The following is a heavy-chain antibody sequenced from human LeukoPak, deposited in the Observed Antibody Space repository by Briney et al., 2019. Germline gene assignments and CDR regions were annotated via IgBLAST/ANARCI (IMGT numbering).Heavy chain of an antibody. CDR2: INPNSGGT. CDR1: GYTFTSYY. V-gene: IGHV1-2*02. D-gene: IGHD3-10*01. CDR3: ARGFTVRGAIYYYMDV. Sequence: ASVTVSCKASGYTFTSYYMHWVRQAPGQGLEWMGWINPNSGGTNYAQKFQGRVTMTRDTSISTAYIELSRLRSDDTAVYYCARGFTVRGAIYYYMDVWGKGTTVTVSS. J-gene: IGHJ6*03.